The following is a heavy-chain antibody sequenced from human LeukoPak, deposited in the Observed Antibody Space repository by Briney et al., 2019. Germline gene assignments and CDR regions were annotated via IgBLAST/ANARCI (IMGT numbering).Heavy chain of an antibody. V-gene: IGHV3-66*01. CDR2: IYSGGST. CDR3: ARDHYDSSGYYYFDH. Sequence: PGVSLRLSCEASGFTVSSMSWVRQAPGKRLEWVSVIYSGGSTYYADSVKGRFTISRDNSKNTMYLQMNSLRAEDTAVYYCARDHYDSSGYYYFDHWGQGTLVTVSS. CDR1: GFTVSS. D-gene: IGHD3-22*01. J-gene: IGHJ4*02.